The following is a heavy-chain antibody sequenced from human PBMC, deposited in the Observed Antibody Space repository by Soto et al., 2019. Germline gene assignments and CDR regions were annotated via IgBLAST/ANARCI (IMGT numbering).Heavy chain of an antibody. V-gene: IGHV4-59*03. Sequence: SETLSLTCAVSGASISSYYCNWIRQPPGKGLEWIGFMYYSGRTNYNPSLKSRVIISLDKSNNQFSLKLSSVTAADTAVYYCATYHPWSGYDPSPEEAFDIWGQGTMVTVS. D-gene: IGHD3-3*01. CDR1: GASISSYY. CDR3: ATYHPWSGYDPSPEEAFDI. J-gene: IGHJ3*02. CDR2: MYYSGRT.